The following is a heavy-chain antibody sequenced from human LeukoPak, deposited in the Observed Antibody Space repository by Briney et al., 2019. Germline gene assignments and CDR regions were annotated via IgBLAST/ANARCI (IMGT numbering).Heavy chain of an antibody. D-gene: IGHD6-13*01. Sequence: SQTLSLTCAISGDSVSSNSAAWNWIRQSPSRGLEWLGRTYYRSKWYNDYAVSVKSRITINPDTSKNQFSLQLNSVTPEDTAVYYCARDPSLSSSWYSPRAFGTDVWGQGTTVTVSS. CDR1: GDSVSSNSAA. V-gene: IGHV6-1*01. CDR3: ARDPSLSSSWYSPRAFGTDV. CDR2: TYYRSKWYN. J-gene: IGHJ6*02.